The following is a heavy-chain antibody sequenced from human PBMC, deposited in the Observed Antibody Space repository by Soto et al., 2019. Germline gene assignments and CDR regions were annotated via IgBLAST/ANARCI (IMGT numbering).Heavy chain of an antibody. D-gene: IGHD6-19*01. J-gene: IGHJ4*02. CDR1: GFTFSGSA. CDR2: IRSKANSYAT. Sequence: SVGALRLSCAASGFTFSGSAMHWVRQASGKGLEWVGRIRSKANSYATAYAASVKGRFTISRDDSKNTAYLQMNSLKTEDTAVYYCTTTPNSSGWLDYWGQGTLVTVSS. CDR3: TTTPNSSGWLDY. V-gene: IGHV3-73*01.